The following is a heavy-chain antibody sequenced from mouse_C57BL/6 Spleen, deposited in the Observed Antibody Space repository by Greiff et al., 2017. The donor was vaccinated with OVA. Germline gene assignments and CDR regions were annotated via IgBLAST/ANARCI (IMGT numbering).Heavy chain of an antibody. CDR1: GYTFTDYY. D-gene: IGHD1-1*01. J-gene: IGHJ3*01. V-gene: IGHV1-26*01. CDR3: ARYYYGSSYWFAY. Sequence: EVQLQQSGPELVKPGASVKISCKASGYTFTDYYMNWVKQSHGKSLEWIGDINPNNGGTSYNQKFKGKATLTVDKSSSTAYMELRGLTSEDSAVDYCARYYYGSSYWFAYWGQGTLVTVAA. CDR2: INPNNGGT.